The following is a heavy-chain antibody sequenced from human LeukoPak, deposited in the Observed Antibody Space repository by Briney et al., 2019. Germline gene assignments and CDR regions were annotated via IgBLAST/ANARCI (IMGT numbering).Heavy chain of an antibody. V-gene: IGHV3-7*01. Sequence: GGSLRLSCAASGFTFSSYWMSWVRQAPGKGLEWVANIKQDGSEKYYVDSVKGRFTISRDNAKNSLYLQMNSLRAEDTAVYYCARESRYYDSSGEYYFDYWGQGTLVTVSS. J-gene: IGHJ4*02. CDR1: GFTFSSYW. CDR2: IKQDGSEK. CDR3: ARESRYYDSSGEYYFDY. D-gene: IGHD3-22*01.